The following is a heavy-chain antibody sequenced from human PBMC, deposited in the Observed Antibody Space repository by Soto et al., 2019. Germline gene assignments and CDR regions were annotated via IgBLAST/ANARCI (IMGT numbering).Heavy chain of an antibody. CDR2: INAGNGNT. CDR3: ARGGPPGPVGATPDY. CDR1: GYTFTSYA. J-gene: IGHJ4*02. D-gene: IGHD1-26*01. Sequence: GASVKVSCKASGYTFTSYAMHWVRQAPGQRLEWMGWINAGNGNTKYSQKFQGRVTITRDTSASTAYMELSSLRSEDTAVYYCARGGPPGPVGATPDYWGQGTLVTVSS. V-gene: IGHV1-3*01.